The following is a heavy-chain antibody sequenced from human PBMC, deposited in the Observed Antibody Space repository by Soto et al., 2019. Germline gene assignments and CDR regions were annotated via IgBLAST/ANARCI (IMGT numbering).Heavy chain of an antibody. CDR1: AGSFSGYY. J-gene: IGHJ4*02. D-gene: IGHD2-8*01. V-gene: IGHV4-34*01. CDR3: ARGGLMVYAMFDC. Sequence: QVQLQQWGAGLLKPSETLSLTCAVYAGSFSGYYWSWIRQPPGKGLEWIGEIHHSGSTKYNPSLKSRVTISADTSKNQFSLRLSSVTAADTALYYCARGGLMVYAMFDCWGQGTLVTVSS. CDR2: IHHSGST.